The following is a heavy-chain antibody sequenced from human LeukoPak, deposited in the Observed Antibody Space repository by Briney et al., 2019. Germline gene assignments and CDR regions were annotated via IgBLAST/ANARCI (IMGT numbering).Heavy chain of an antibody. V-gene: IGHV3-11*01. CDR1: GFTFSDYY. CDR3: ARANYYDSSGYYLDY. J-gene: IGHJ4*02. Sequence: GGSLRLSCAASGFTFSDYYMSWIRQAPGKGLEWVSYISSSGSTIYYADSVKGRFTISRDNAKNPLYLQMNSLRAEDTAVYYCARANYYDSSGYYLDYWGQGTLVTVSS. D-gene: IGHD3-22*01. CDR2: ISSSGSTI.